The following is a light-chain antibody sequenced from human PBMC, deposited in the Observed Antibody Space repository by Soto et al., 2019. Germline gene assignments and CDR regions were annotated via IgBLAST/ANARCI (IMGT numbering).Light chain of an antibody. J-gene: IGKJ1*01. Sequence: EIVLTQSPATLSLSPGERATFSCKASQSVGTSLAWFQQKPGQAPRLLIYDASVRATGIPARFSGSGSGTDFTLTISRLQPEDIAMYYSRQSSNWPPWTFGRGSRVDI. CDR1: QSVGTS. CDR3: RQSSNWPPWT. V-gene: IGKV3-11*01. CDR2: DAS.